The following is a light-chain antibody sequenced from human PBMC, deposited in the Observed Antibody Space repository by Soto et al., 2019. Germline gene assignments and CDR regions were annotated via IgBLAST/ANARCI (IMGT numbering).Light chain of an antibody. V-gene: IGKV1-5*01. J-gene: IGKJ2*01. Sequence: DIQMTQSPSTLSASVGDRVTITCRASQSISSWLAWYQQKPGKAPNLLIYDASSLESGVPSRFSGSGSGTEFTVSVSSVQPDDFTTYYCQQYDSYLYTFGQGTKLEIK. CDR3: QQYDSYLYT. CDR2: DAS. CDR1: QSISSW.